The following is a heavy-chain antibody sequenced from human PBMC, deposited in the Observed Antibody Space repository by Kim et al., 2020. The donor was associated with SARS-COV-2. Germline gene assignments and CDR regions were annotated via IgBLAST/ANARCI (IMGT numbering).Heavy chain of an antibody. CDR1: GFTFSSYG. CDR2: ISYDGSNK. J-gene: IGHJ6*02. CDR3: AKGAPIRQPLISYYGMDV. D-gene: IGHD2-2*02. Sequence: GGSLRLSCAASGFTFSSYGMHWVRQAPGKGLEWVAVISYDGSNKYYADSVKGRFTISRDNSKNTLYLQMNSLRAEDTAVYYCAKGAPIRQPLISYYGMDVWGQGTTVTVSS. V-gene: IGHV3-30*18.